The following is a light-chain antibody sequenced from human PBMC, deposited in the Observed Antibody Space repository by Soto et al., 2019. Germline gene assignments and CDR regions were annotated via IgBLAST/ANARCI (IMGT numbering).Light chain of an antibody. CDR3: QQYDDLPLT. J-gene: IGKJ4*01. Sequence: DIQMTQSPSSLAASVGDRVTITCQASHDIRNYLNWYQHKPGKAPNLLIYDASILGTVVPSRFSGTGSATYFTLIISSLQPEDIATYYCQQYDDLPLTFGGGTKVEIE. CDR2: DAS. CDR1: HDIRNY. V-gene: IGKV1-33*01.